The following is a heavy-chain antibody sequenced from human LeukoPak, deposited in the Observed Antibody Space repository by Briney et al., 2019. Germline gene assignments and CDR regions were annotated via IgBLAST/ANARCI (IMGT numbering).Heavy chain of an antibody. Sequence: SGTLFPTCAVSGVSITSSPWWSWVRQPPGKGLEWVGEINQSGRANYSPSLESRVTMSIDKSRNQFSLSLASVTAADTAVYYCVPTLQSIYYHFHSWGQGDLVTVSS. J-gene: IGHJ4*02. CDR2: INQSGRA. CDR1: GVSITSSPW. CDR3: VPTLQSIYYHFHS. V-gene: IGHV4-4*02. D-gene: IGHD3-22*01.